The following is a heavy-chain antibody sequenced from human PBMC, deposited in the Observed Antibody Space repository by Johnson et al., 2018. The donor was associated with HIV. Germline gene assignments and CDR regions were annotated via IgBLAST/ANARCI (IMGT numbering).Heavy chain of an antibody. CDR2: INGDGSRT. CDR3: AKVAVLFRAARPGAFDI. CDR1: RITFSRYW. V-gene: IGHV3-74*02. D-gene: IGHD6-6*01. Sequence: VQLVESGGGLVQPGGSLRLSCAASRITFSRYWMTWVRQAPGKGLVWVSRINGDGSRTSYADSVKGRFTIARDNAKNTLYLQMNSLRAEDTAMYYCAKVAVLFRAARPGAFDIWGQGTVVTVSS. J-gene: IGHJ3*02.